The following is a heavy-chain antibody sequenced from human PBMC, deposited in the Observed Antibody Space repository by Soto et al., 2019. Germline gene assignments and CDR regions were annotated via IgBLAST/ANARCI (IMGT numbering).Heavy chain of an antibody. D-gene: IGHD3-22*01. J-gene: IGHJ1*01. V-gene: IGHV1-18*04. Sequence: GASVKVSCKASGYTFTSYGISWVRQAPGQGLEWMGWISAYNGNTNYAQKLQGRVTMTTDTSTSTAYMELRSLRSDDTAVYYCARVPHYYDSSGYPKLGRYQHWGQGTLVTVSS. CDR2: ISAYNGNT. CDR3: ARVPHYYDSSGYPKLGRYQH. CDR1: GYTFTSYG.